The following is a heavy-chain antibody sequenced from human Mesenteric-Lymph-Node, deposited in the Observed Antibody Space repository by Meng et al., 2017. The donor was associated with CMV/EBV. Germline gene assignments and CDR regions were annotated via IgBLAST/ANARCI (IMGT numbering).Heavy chain of an antibody. J-gene: IGHJ4*02. CDR2: ISWNSGFV. D-gene: IGHD3-22*01. CDR1: GFTFEDYA. CDR3: ARYLYYYDGNFDY. Sequence: SLKISCVASGFTFEDYAFHWVRQAPGKGLEWVSGISWNSGFVGYAGSVKGRFTISRDNAKNSLHLQMNSLRAEDTAVYYCARYLYYYDGNFDYWGQGTLVTVSS. V-gene: IGHV3-9*01.